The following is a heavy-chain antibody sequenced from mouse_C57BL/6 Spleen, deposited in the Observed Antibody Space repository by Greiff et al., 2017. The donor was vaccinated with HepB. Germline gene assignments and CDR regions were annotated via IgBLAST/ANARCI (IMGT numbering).Heavy chain of an antibody. CDR2: INPNYGTT. V-gene: IGHV1-39*01. CDR3: ARSGSSGYVSYFDY. J-gene: IGHJ2*01. D-gene: IGHD3-2*02. Sequence: EVQLVESGPELVKPGASVKISCKASGYSFTDYNMNWVKQSNGKSLEWIGVINPNYGTTSYNQKFKGKATLTVDQSSSTAYMQLNSLTSEDSAVYYCARSGSSGYVSYFDYWGQGTTLTVSS. CDR1: GYSFTDYN.